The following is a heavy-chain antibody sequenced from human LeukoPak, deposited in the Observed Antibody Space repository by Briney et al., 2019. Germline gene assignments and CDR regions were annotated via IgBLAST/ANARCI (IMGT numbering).Heavy chain of an antibody. Sequence: ASVKVSCKASGYTFTDYYIHWVRQAPGQGLEWMGWINPNSGGTKYTQKFQGRVTMTRDTSISTAYLELNRLTSDDTAVYYCARVLARYGNLDYWGQGILVTVSS. CDR1: GYTFTDYY. CDR3: ARVLARYGNLDY. D-gene: IGHD1-14*01. CDR2: INPNSGGT. V-gene: IGHV1-2*02. J-gene: IGHJ4*02.